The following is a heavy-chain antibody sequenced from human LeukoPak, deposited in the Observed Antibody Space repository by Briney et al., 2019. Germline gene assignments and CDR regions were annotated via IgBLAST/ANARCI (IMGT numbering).Heavy chain of an antibody. J-gene: IGHJ3*02. D-gene: IGHD3-10*01. Sequence: SETLSLTCAVYGGSFSGHSWSWIRQAPGKGLEWIGEISHTGTINYNPSLNSRVTISADTSKNQFSLKLSSVTAADTAVYYCARGGDHDAFDIWGQGTMVTVSS. V-gene: IGHV4-34*01. CDR2: ISHTGTI. CDR3: ARGGDHDAFDI. CDR1: GGSFSGHS.